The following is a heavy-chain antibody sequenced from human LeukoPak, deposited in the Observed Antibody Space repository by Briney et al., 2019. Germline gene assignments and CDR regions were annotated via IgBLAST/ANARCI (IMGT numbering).Heavy chain of an antibody. J-gene: IGHJ6*02. CDR3: AKDVVLGTGYTYYYYYYGMDV. V-gene: IGHV1-46*01. CDR2: INPSGGST. CDR1: GYTFTSYY. D-gene: IGHD3/OR15-3a*01. Sequence: GASVKVSCKASGYTFTSYYMHWVRQAPGQGLEWMGIINPSGGSTSYAQKFQGRVTMTRDTSTSTVYMELSSLRSEDTAVYYCAKDVVLGTGYTYYYYYYGMDVWGQGTTVTVSS.